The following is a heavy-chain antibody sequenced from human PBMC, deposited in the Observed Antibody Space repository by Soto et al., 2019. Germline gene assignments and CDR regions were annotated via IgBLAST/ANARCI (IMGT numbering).Heavy chain of an antibody. J-gene: IGHJ6*03. Sequence: SETLSLTCTVSGGSISSSSYYWGWIRQPPGKGLEWIGSIYYSGSTYYNPSLKSRVTISVDTSKNQFSLKLSSVTAADTAVYYCARGGCSGGSCYTDYYYYMDVWGKGTTVT. CDR2: IYYSGST. V-gene: IGHV4-39*01. CDR1: GGSISSSSYY. CDR3: ARGGCSGGSCYTDYYYYMDV. D-gene: IGHD2-15*01.